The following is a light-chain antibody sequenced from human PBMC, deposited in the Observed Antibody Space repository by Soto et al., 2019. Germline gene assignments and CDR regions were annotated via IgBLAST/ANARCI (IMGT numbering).Light chain of an antibody. CDR3: TSWTTSTTMI. Sequence: QAASVSGSPGQSIIISCTGTSSDIGAYNFVSWYQQHPGKAPKLMLYDVNIRPSGVSNRFSGSKSGNTASLTISGLQAEDEADYYCTSWTTSTTMIFGGGTKLTVL. CDR2: DVN. J-gene: IGLJ2*01. CDR1: SSDIGAYNF. V-gene: IGLV2-14*03.